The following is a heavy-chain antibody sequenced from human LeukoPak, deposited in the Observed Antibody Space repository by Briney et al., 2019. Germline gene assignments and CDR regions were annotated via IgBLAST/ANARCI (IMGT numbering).Heavy chain of an antibody. Sequence: GGSLRLSCAASGFTFSSYGMHWVRQAPGKGLEWVAVLWSDGSNKYYVDSVKGRFTISRDNSKNTLYLQMNSLRAEDTAVYFCAKDLGLAYYESYFDIWGQGTMVTVSS. D-gene: IGHD3-22*01. V-gene: IGHV3-30*02. J-gene: IGHJ3*02. CDR1: GFTFSSYG. CDR3: AKDLGLAYYESYFDI. CDR2: LWSDGSNK.